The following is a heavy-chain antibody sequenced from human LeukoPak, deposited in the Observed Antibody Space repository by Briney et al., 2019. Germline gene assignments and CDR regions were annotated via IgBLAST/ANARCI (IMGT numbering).Heavy chain of an antibody. J-gene: IGHJ5*02. CDR3: ARDMIAARPNWFDP. D-gene: IGHD6-6*01. CDR1: GYTFTTYG. V-gene: IGHV1-18*01. Sequence: ASVKVSCKASGYTFTTYGISWVRQAPGQGLEWMGWISAYNGNTNYAQKLQGRVTMTTDAPTSTAYMELRSLRSDDTAVYYCARDMIAARPNWFDPWGQGTLVTVSS. CDR2: ISAYNGNT.